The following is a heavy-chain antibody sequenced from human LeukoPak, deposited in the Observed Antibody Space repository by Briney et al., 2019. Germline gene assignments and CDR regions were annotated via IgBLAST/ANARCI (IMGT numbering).Heavy chain of an antibody. J-gene: IGHJ3*02. Sequence: AASVKVSCKASGYTFTGYYMHWVRQAPGQGLEWMGWINPNSGGTNYAQKFQGRVTMTRDTSISTAYMELSRLRSDDTAVYYCARMDARRDYGSGETDAFDIWGQGTMVTVSS. V-gene: IGHV1-2*02. CDR3: ARMDARRDYGSGETDAFDI. D-gene: IGHD3-10*01. CDR2: INPNSGGT. CDR1: GYTFTGYY.